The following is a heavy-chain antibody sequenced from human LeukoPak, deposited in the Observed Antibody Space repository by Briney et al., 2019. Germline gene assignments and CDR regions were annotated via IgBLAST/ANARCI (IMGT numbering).Heavy chain of an antibody. Sequence: GGSLRLSCAASGFTVSSNYMSWVRQAPWKGLEGVSVIYSGGSTYYADSVKGRFTISRDNSKNTLYLQMNSLRAEDTAVYYCARALNGYSSSWYIVDYWGQGTLVTVSS. J-gene: IGHJ4*02. V-gene: IGHV3-66*01. CDR1: GFTVSSNY. CDR3: ARALNGYSSSWYIVDY. CDR2: IYSGGST. D-gene: IGHD6-13*01.